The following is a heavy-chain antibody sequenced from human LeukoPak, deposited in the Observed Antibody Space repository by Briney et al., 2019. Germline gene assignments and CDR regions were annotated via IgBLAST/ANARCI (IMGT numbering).Heavy chain of an antibody. V-gene: IGHV4-39*07. CDR3: ARARKSRVGALFDY. CDR2: IYYSGSS. J-gene: IGHJ4*02. CDR1: GGSISSSSSY. Sequence: SETLSLTCSVSGGSISSSSSYWGWIRQPPGKGLEWIGSIYYSGSSFDNPSLKSRVTISVDTSKNQFSLKLSSVTAADTAVYYCARARKSRVGALFDYWGQGTLVTVSS. D-gene: IGHD1-26*01.